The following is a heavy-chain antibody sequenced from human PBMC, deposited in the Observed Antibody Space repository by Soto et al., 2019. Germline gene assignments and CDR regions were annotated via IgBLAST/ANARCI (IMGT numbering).Heavy chain of an antibody. CDR2: IYYSGST. J-gene: IGHJ6*02. D-gene: IGHD2-21*02. V-gene: IGHV4-59*12. CDR1: GGSISSYY. CDR3: AREDDGGDSLDV. Sequence: SETLSLTCTVSGGSISSYYWSWIRQPPGKGLEWIGYIYYSGSTYYNPSLKSRVTISVDTSKNQFSLHLTSVTAADTAVYFCAREDDGGDSLDVWGQGTTVTVSS.